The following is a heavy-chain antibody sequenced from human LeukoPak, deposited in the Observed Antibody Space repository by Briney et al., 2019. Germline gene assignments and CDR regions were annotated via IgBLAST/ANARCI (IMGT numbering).Heavy chain of an antibody. CDR3: ARGSSGDSSGYFFDY. CDR1: GGSFCGYY. D-gene: IGHD6-19*01. CDR2: INHSGST. J-gene: IGHJ4*02. V-gene: IGHV4-34*01. Sequence: SETLSLTCAVYGGSFCGYYWSWIRQPPGKGLEWIGEINHSGSTNYNPSLKSRVTISVDTSKNQFSLKLSSVTAADTAVYYCARGSSGDSSGYFFDYWGQGTLVTVSS.